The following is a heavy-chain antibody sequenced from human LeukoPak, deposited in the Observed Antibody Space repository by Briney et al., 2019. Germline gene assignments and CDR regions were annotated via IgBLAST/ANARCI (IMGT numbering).Heavy chain of an antibody. Sequence: SETLSLTCTVSGGSISSSSYYWTWIRQPPGKGLEWIGYIYYSGSTNYNPSLKSRVTISVDTSKRQFSLKLSSVTAADTAVYYCARGSTIVGYCGSTSCLFDYWGQGTLVTVSS. V-gene: IGHV4-61*01. CDR3: ARGSTIVGYCGSTSCLFDY. D-gene: IGHD2-2*01. CDR1: GGSISSSSYY. J-gene: IGHJ4*02. CDR2: IYYSGST.